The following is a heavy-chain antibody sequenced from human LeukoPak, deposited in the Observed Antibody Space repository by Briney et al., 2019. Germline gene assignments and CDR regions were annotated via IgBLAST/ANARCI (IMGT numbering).Heavy chain of an antibody. CDR1: GGSFSGYY. CDR3: ASRPGIQLWFN. D-gene: IGHD5-18*01. CDR2: INHSGST. J-gene: IGHJ4*02. V-gene: IGHV4-34*01. Sequence: KPSETLSLTCAVYGGSFSGYYWSWIRQPPGKGLEWIGEINHSGSTNYNPSLKSRVTISVDTSKNQFPLKLSSVTAADTAVYYCASRPGIQLWFNWGQGTLVTVS.